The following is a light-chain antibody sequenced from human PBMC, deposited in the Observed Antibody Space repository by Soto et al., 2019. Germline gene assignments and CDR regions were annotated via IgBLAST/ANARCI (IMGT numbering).Light chain of an antibody. CDR1: QTISSGF. Sequence: EIVLTQSPATLYLSPGDRATLSCRASQTISSGFLAWYQQKAGQAPRLVIYDASNRATGVPDRFSGSVSGTDLSITIGRLEPEDGAVYHGQQYSSSPRTFGQGTRLEIK. CDR3: QQYSSSPRT. V-gene: IGKV3-20*01. J-gene: IGKJ5*01. CDR2: DAS.